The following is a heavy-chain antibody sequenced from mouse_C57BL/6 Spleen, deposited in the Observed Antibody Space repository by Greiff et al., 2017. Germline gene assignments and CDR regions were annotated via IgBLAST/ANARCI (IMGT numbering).Heavy chain of an antibody. CDR1: GYTFTSYW. Sequence: VKLQQPGAELVKPGASVKLSCKASGYTFTSYWMHWVKQRPGRGLEWIGRIDPNSGGTKYNEKFKSKATLTVDKPSSTAYMQLSSLTSEDSAVYFCAREEGAYAMDYWGQGTSVTVSS. CDR2: IDPNSGGT. CDR3: AREEGAYAMDY. J-gene: IGHJ4*01. V-gene: IGHV1-72*01.